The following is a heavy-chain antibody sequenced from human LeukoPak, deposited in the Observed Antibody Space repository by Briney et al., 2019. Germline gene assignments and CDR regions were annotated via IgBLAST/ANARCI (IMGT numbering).Heavy chain of an antibody. V-gene: IGHV3-11*05. CDR1: GFTFSDYY. CDR3: ARAHGKQWLVH. Sequence: GGSLRLSCAASGFTFSDYYVPWISQAPGKGLEWVSYISPSSGYTNYADSVKGRFTISRDNAKNSLFLQMNSLRAEDTAVYYCARAHGKQWLVHWGQGTLVTVSS. D-gene: IGHD6-19*01. J-gene: IGHJ4*02. CDR2: ISPSSGYT.